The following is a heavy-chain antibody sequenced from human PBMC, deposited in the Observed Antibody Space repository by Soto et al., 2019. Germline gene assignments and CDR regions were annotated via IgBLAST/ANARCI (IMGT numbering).Heavy chain of an antibody. J-gene: IGHJ6*02. CDR3: AHSRTARGGGTSDYYYYGMDV. CDR2: IYWNDVK. CDR1: GFSLSTSGVG. D-gene: IGHD1-26*01. Sequence: QITLKESGPTLVKPTQTLTLTCTFSGFSLSTSGVGVGWIRQPPGKALEWLALIYWNDVKRYSPSLKSRLTITKDTSKNQVVLTMTNMDPVDTATYYCAHSRTARGGGTSDYYYYGMDVWGQGTTVTVSS. V-gene: IGHV2-5*01.